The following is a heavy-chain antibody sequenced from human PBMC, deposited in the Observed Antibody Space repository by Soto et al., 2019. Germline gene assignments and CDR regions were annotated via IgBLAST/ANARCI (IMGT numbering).Heavy chain of an antibody. Sequence: SETLSLTCTVSGGSISSGGYYWSWIRQHPGKGLEWIGYIYYSGSTYYNPSLKSRVTISVDTSKNQSSLKLSSVTAADTAVYYCASQRITMVRGIDYWGQGPLVTVSS. CDR2: IYYSGST. D-gene: IGHD3-10*01. CDR3: ASQRITMVRGIDY. V-gene: IGHV4-31*03. CDR1: GGSISSGGYY. J-gene: IGHJ4*02.